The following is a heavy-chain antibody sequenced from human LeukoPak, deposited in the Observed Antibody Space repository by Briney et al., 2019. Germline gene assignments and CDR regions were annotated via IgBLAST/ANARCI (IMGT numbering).Heavy chain of an antibody. Sequence: GGSLRLPCAASGFTFSSYSMNWVRQAPGKGLEWVSSISSSSSYIYYADSVKGRFTISRDNAKNSLYLQMNSLRAEDTAVYYCARSGYSSGWFNWFDPWGQGTLVTVSS. CDR2: ISSSSSYI. J-gene: IGHJ5*02. CDR1: GFTFSSYS. V-gene: IGHV3-21*01. D-gene: IGHD6-19*01. CDR3: ARSGYSSGWFNWFDP.